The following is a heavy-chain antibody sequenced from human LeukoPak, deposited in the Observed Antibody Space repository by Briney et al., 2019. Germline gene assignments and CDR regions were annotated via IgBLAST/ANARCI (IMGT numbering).Heavy chain of an antibody. V-gene: IGHV4-61*02. CDR1: GVSISSGSYD. J-gene: IGHJ6*02. CDR2: IYTSGST. CDR3: ASIPITMVRGVIIIYYGMDV. Sequence: PSQTLSLTCTVSGVSISSGSYDWRWIRQPAGKGLEWIGRIYTSGSTNYNPSLKSRVTISVDTSKNQFSLKLSSVTAADTAVYYCASIPITMVRGVIIIYYGMDVWGQGTTVTVSS. D-gene: IGHD3-10*01.